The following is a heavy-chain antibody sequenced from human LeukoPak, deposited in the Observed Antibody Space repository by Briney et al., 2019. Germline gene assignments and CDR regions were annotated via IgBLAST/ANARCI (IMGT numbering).Heavy chain of an antibody. V-gene: IGHV4-59*08. CDR2: SCNSGNT. Sequence: PSETLSLTCSVSNASITSYYWCWIRQSPGQGQERIGYSCNSGNTNYNPSLKSRVTISVDTSKNQVALSLASVTAADTAGYSCARHWGSCHGGGSDCYTFDYWGQGSLVTVSS. J-gene: IGHJ4*02. CDR3: ARHWGSCHGGGSDCYTFDY. D-gene: IGHD2-21*02. CDR1: NASITSYY.